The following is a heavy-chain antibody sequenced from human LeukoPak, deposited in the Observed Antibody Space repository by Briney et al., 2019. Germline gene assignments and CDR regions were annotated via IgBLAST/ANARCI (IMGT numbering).Heavy chain of an antibody. D-gene: IGHD3-22*01. J-gene: IGHJ3*02. CDR2: IYYSGST. CDR3: ARQGITMIVVVPGDAFDI. V-gene: IGHV4-39*01. Sequence: PSGTLSLTCTVSGGSISSSSYYWGWIRQPPGKGLEWIGSIYYSGSTYYNPSLKSRVTISVDTSKNQFSLKLSSVTAADTAVYYCARQGITMIVVVPGDAFDIWGQGTMVTVSS. CDR1: GGSISSSSYY.